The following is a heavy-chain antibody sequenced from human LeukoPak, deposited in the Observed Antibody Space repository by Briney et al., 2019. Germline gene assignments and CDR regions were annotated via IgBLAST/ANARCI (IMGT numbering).Heavy chain of an antibody. J-gene: IGHJ4*02. V-gene: IGHV4-59*12. D-gene: IGHD3-10*01. CDR3: AKEQGRGLYYFDY. Sequence: SETLSLTCTISGGSISNYYWSWIRQPPRKGLEWIGYIFYSGSTNYSPSLKSRVTISVDTSKNQFSLKLSSVTAADTAVYYCAKEQGRGLYYFDYWGQGTLVTVSS. CDR2: IFYSGST. CDR1: GGSISNYY.